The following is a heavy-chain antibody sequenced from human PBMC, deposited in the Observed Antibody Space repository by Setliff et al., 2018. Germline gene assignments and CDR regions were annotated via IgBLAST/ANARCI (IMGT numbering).Heavy chain of an antibody. D-gene: IGHD1-26*01. Sequence: ASVKVSCKTSGYTFSSFYMYWVRQAPGQGLECMGIINIGGGSTSLPQKFQDRVAMTRDTSTSTVYIELSRLRSEDTAVYYCVRAGMASVGRKGVFEYWGQGTLVTVSS. V-gene: IGHV1-46*01. CDR3: VRAGMASVGRKGVFEY. CDR1: GYTFSSFY. CDR2: INIGGGST. J-gene: IGHJ4*02.